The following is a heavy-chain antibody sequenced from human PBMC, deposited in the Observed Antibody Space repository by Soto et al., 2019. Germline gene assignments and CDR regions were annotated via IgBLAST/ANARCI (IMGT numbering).Heavy chain of an antibody. Sequence: ESRQICCKGSAYSSTSCRIGVLRQMPGKGLEWMGIIYPGDSDTRYSPSFQGQVTISADKSISTAYMQWSSLKASDTDMYYCVSLRNSDLRDLLSFPAQRSSDL. J-gene: IGHJ2*01. V-gene: IGHV5-51*01. CDR3: VSLRNSDLRDLLSFPAQRSSDL. CDR1: AYSSTSCR. D-gene: IGHD1-1*01. CDR2: IYPGDSDT.